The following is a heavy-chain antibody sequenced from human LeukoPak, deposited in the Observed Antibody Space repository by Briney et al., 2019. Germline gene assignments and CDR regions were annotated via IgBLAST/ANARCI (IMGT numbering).Heavy chain of an antibody. D-gene: IGHD3-22*01. CDR2: IIPIFGAT. V-gene: IGHV1-69*05. Sequence: SVKLSCKASGGTFSSHGFTWVRQAPGQGLEWMGVIIPIFGATNYAQKFHGRVTITTVDYTSTGYMELSSLRSEDTAVYYCARRWPHSSGYYLFDYWGQGTMVTVSS. CDR1: GGTFSSHG. CDR3: ARRWPHSSGYYLFDY. J-gene: IGHJ4*02.